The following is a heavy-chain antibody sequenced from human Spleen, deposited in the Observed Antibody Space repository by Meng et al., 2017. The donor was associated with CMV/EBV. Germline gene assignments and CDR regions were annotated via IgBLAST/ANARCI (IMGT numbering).Heavy chain of an antibody. CDR1: GGSISSYY. V-gene: IGHV4-34*01. Sequence: SETLSLTCTVSGGSISSYYWSWIRQPPGKGLEWIGEINQSGSTNYNPSLKSRVIISVDTPKNQFSLKVKSMTAADTAVYFCARFRGSGGYGYWYLDLWGRGTLVTVSS. CDR3: ARFRGSGGYGYWYLDL. J-gene: IGHJ2*01. CDR2: INQSGST. D-gene: IGHD2-15*01.